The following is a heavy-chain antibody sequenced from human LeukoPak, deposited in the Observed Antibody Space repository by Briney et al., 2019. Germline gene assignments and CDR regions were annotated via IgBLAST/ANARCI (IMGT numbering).Heavy chain of an antibody. J-gene: IGHJ6*03. V-gene: IGHV3-30*04. Sequence: GGSLRLSCAASGFTFSSYAMHWVRQAPGKGLEWVAVISYDGSNKYYADSVKGRFTISRDNSKNTLYLQMNSLRAEDTAVYYCARDPYNGSYGDDYYYYMDVWGKGTTVTISS. CDR2: ISYDGSNK. CDR3: ARDPYNGSYGDDYYYYMDV. D-gene: IGHD1-26*01. CDR1: GFTFSSYA.